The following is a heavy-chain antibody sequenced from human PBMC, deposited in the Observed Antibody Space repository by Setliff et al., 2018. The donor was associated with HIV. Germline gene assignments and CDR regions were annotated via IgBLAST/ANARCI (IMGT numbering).Heavy chain of an antibody. D-gene: IGHD3-22*01. CDR1: GGSFSGYY. Sequence: SETLSLTCAVYGGSFSGYYWSWIRQPPGKGLEWIGEINHSGSTNYNPSLKSRVTMSLDTSRDQFSLNLRSVTAADTAVYFCARQTYYYDNSGHNWFDPWGQGTLVTVSS. J-gene: IGHJ5*02. CDR3: ARQTYYYDNSGHNWFDP. CDR2: INHSGST. V-gene: IGHV4-34*01.